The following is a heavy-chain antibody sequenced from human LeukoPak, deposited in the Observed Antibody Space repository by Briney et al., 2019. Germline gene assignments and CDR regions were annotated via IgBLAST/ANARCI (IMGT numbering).Heavy chain of an antibody. CDR2: IYYSGST. Sequence: SETLPLTCTVSGGSISSSSYYWGWIRQPPGKGLEWIGSIYYSGSTYYNPSLKSRVTISVDTSKNQFSLKLSSVTAADTAVYYCARDLPGQYGFDIWGQGTMVTVSS. CDR3: ARDLPGQYGFDI. D-gene: IGHD1-14*01. J-gene: IGHJ3*02. CDR1: GGSISSSSYY. V-gene: IGHV4-39*07.